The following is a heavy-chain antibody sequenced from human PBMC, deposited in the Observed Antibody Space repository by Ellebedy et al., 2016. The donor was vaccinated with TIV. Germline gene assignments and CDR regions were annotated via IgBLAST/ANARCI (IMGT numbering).Heavy chain of an antibody. CDR1: GFTFSDYY. V-gene: IGHV3-11*05. CDR2: ISSSSSYI. CDR3: ARDGGGNPLD. D-gene: IGHD4-23*01. J-gene: IGHJ4*02. Sequence: GESLKISCAASGFTFSDYYMSWIRQAPGKGLEWVSSISSSSSYIYYADSVKGRFTISRDNSKNTLYLQMNSLRAEDTAVYYCARDGGGNPLDWGQGTLVTVSS.